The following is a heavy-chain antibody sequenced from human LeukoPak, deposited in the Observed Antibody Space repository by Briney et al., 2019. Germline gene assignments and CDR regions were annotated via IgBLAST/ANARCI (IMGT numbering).Heavy chain of an antibody. Sequence: GGSLRLSCTASGFTFSDYWMTWVRQAPGKGLEWVANIKQDGSAKYYVDSVKGRFTISRDNARNSLYLQMDSLRVEDTATYYCARWRGSTSERSDYWGQGTLVTVSS. D-gene: IGHD2-2*01. CDR3: ARWRGSTSERSDY. CDR2: IKQDGSAK. V-gene: IGHV3-7*01. J-gene: IGHJ4*02. CDR1: GFTFSDYW.